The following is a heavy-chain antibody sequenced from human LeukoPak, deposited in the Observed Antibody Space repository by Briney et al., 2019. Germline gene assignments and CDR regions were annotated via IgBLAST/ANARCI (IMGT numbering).Heavy chain of an antibody. CDR1: GFTFSSYN. CDR3: ASGGSYGDYGRY. J-gene: IGHJ4*02. CDR2: ISSSSSYI. Sequence: TAGGSLRLSCAASGFTFSSYNMNGVRQAPGKGLEGGSSISSSSSYIYYADSVKGRFTISRDNAKNSLYLQMNSLRAEDTAVYYCASGGSYGDYGRYWGQGTLVTVSS. D-gene: IGHD4-17*01. V-gene: IGHV3-21*06.